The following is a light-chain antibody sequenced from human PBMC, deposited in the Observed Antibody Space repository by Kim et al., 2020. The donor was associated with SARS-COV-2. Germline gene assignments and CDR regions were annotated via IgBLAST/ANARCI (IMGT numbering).Light chain of an antibody. J-gene: IGKJ2*03. CDR1: QRLLHSDGKIS. V-gene: IGKV2D-29*01. Sequence: QPASISCKSSQRLLHSDGKISLYWYLQKPGQPPQLLIYEVSKRFSGVPERFSGSGSGTDFTLKISRVEAEDVGLYYCMQGLQRLYSFGQGTKLEI. CDR2: EVS. CDR3: MQGLQRLYS.